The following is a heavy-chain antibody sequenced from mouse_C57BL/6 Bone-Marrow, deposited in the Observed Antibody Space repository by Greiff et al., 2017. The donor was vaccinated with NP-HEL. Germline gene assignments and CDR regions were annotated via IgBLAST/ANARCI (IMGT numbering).Heavy chain of an antibody. Sequence: VQLQQSGGGLVKPGGSLKLSCAASGFTFSDYGMHWVRQAPEKGLEWVAYISSGSSTIYYADTVKGRFTISRDNAKNTLFLQMTSLRSEDTAMYYCAGITTVVATYWYFDVWGTGTTVTVSS. V-gene: IGHV5-17*01. CDR2: ISSGSSTI. D-gene: IGHD1-1*01. CDR1: GFTFSDYG. CDR3: AGITTVVATYWYFDV. J-gene: IGHJ1*03.